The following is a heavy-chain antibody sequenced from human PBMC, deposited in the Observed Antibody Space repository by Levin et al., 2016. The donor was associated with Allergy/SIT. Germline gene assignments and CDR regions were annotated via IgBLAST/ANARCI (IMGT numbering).Heavy chain of an antibody. CDR2: IRSKTNNYAT. D-gene: IGHD2-15*01. Sequence: GESLKISCAASGFTFSVSAIHWVRQASGKGLEWIGRIRSKTNNYATAYAVSVKGRFTISRDDSKNTAYLQLNSLKTEDTAVYYCRCSGDSCSGYWGQGTLVTVSS. J-gene: IGHJ4*02. CDR1: GFTFSVSA. CDR3: RCSGDSCSGY. V-gene: IGHV3-73*01.